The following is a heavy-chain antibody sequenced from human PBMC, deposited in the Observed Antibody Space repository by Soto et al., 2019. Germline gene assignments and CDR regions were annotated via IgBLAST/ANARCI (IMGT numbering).Heavy chain of an antibody. V-gene: IGHV2-70*11. CDR2: IDWDDDK. CDR1: GFSLSTSGMC. J-gene: IGHJ3*02. Sequence: SGPTLVNPTQTLTLTCTFSGFSLSTSGMCVSWIRQPPGKALEWLARIDWDDDKYYSTSLKTRLTISKDTSKNQVVLTMTNMDPVDTATYYCARTTGYSSGWYGAFDIWGQGTMVTVSS. CDR3: ARTTGYSSGWYGAFDI. D-gene: IGHD6-19*01.